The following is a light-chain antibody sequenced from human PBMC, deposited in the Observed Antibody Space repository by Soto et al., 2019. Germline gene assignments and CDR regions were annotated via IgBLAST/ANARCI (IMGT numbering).Light chain of an antibody. Sequence: QSALTQPPSASGSPGQSVAISCTGTSSDVGGYNYVSWYQQHPGKAPKLMIYEVNKRPSGVPDRFSGSKSGNTASLTVSGSQAEDEADYYCSSSAGSSNVFGTGTKLTVL. CDR1: SSDVGGYNY. V-gene: IGLV2-8*01. CDR3: SSSAGSSNV. CDR2: EVN. J-gene: IGLJ1*01.